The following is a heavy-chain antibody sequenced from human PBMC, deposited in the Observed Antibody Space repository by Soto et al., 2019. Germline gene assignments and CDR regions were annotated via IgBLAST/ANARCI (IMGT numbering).Heavy chain of an antibody. Sequence: PSETLSLTCTVSGGSISSYYWSWIRQPPGKGLEWIGYIYYSGSTNYNPSLKSRVTISVDTSKNQFSLKLSSVTAADTAVYYCARVLGSGYGMDGWGQGTTVTVSS. J-gene: IGHJ6*02. CDR3: ARVLGSGYGMDG. V-gene: IGHV4-59*01. CDR1: GGSISSYY. CDR2: IYYSGST. D-gene: IGHD2-15*01.